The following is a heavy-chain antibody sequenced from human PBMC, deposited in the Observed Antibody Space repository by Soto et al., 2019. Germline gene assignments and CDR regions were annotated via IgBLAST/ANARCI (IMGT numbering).Heavy chain of an antibody. D-gene: IGHD2-15*01. CDR1: GGTFSSYV. Sequence: SVKVSCKASGGTFSSYVISWVRQAPGQGPEWMGGIIPMYGTVNYAQKFQDRVTIIADTSTSTAYMELSSLRSEDTAVYYCARDLGGCSGGSCRYNWFDPWSQGTLVTVSS. CDR2: IIPMYGTV. CDR3: ARDLGGCSGGSCRYNWFDP. V-gene: IGHV1-69*06. J-gene: IGHJ5*02.